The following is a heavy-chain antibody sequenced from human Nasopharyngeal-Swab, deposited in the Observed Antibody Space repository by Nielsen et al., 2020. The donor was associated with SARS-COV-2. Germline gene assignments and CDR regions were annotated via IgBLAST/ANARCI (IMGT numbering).Heavy chain of an antibody. Sequence: SETLSLTCTVSGYSISSGYYWGWIRQPPGKALEWIASIYHSGNTYYNPSLKSRVTISVDTSKNQFSLKLNSVTAADTALYFCVHLWLPGFWGQGTLVTVSS. CDR1: GYSISSGYY. V-gene: IGHV4-38-2*02. CDR3: VHLWLPGF. J-gene: IGHJ4*02. CDR2: IYHSGNT. D-gene: IGHD2-21*01.